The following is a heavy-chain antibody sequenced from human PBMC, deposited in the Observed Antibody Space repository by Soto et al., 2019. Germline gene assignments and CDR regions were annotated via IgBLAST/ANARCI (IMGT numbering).Heavy chain of an antibody. CDR3: ARAPGIVVVVAGDAFDI. Sequence: ASVKVSCKAPGYTFTSYGISWVRQAPGQGLEWMGWISAYNGNTNYAQKLQGRVTMTTDTSTSTPYMELRSLRSDDTAVYYCARAPGIVVVVAGDAFDIWGQGTMVTVSS. CDR2: ISAYNGNT. J-gene: IGHJ3*02. CDR1: GYTFTSYG. V-gene: IGHV1-18*01. D-gene: IGHD2-15*01.